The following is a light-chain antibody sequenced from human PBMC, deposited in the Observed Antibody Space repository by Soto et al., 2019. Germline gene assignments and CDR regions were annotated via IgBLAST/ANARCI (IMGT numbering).Light chain of an antibody. Sequence: EIVMTQSPATLSVSPGERATLSCRASQSISSDLTWYQQKPGQAPRLLMYGASTRATGTPARFSGSGSGTEFTLTITSLQSEDFAVYYCQQYNNWPWTFGQGTKVDIK. CDR1: QSISSD. CDR3: QQYNNWPWT. CDR2: GAS. J-gene: IGKJ1*01. V-gene: IGKV3-15*01.